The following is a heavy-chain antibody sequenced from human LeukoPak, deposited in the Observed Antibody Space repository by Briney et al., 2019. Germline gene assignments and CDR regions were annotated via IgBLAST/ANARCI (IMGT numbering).Heavy chain of an antibody. J-gene: IGHJ4*02. D-gene: IGHD2-15*01. CDR3: ARGASVVTYRGTFDY. V-gene: IGHV4-39*07. Sequence: PSETLSLTCTVSGGSISSNGYYWGWIRQPPGKGLEWIGSIYYSGSTFDNPSLKSRVTISIDTSKNQFSLKLSSVTAADTAVYYCARGASVVTYRGTFDYWGQGTLVTVSS. CDR2: IYYSGST. CDR1: GGSISSNGYY.